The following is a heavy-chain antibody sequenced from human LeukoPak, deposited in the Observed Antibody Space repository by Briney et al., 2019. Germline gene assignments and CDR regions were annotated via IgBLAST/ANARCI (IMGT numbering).Heavy chain of an antibody. J-gene: IGHJ5*02. CDR2: ISYDGSNK. Sequence: GGSLRLSCAASGFTFSSYGMYWVRQAPGKGLEWVAVISYDGSNKYYADSVKGRFTISRDNSKNTLYLQMNSLRAEDTAVYYCARDLNYDFWSGDNWFDPWGQGTLVTVSS. CDR1: GFTFSSYG. CDR3: ARDLNYDFWSGDNWFDP. V-gene: IGHV3-30*03. D-gene: IGHD3-3*01.